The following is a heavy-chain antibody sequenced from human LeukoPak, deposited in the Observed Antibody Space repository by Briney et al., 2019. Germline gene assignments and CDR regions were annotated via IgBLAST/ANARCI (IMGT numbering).Heavy chain of an antibody. V-gene: IGHV5-51*01. CDR2: IYPLDSDT. CDR3: ASGEYDRDWSFGD. D-gene: IGHD3-3*01. Sequence: GESLKISCKGSGYSFTNWIVWGRQMPGKRREGMGIIYPLDSDTSYSPSFQGQVTISADKSISTAYLEWSSLKASDAAVYCCASGEYDRDWSFGDWGQGTLVTVSS. CDR1: GYSFTNW. J-gene: IGHJ4*02.